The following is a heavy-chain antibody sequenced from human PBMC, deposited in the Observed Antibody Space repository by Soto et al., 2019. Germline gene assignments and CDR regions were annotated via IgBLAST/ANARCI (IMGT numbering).Heavy chain of an antibody. V-gene: IGHV1-2*02. Sequence: ASVKVSCKASGYSFTGHYIHWVRQAPEQGPEWMGEIGPESGATRYAQKFQGRVTMTMDTSITTVYMELNNLRPDDTAIYYCGRGRSGQIVVFYWGQGTPVTVSS. D-gene: IGHD1-26*01. CDR1: GYSFTGHY. CDR3: GRGRSGQIVVFY. J-gene: IGHJ4*02. CDR2: IGPESGAT.